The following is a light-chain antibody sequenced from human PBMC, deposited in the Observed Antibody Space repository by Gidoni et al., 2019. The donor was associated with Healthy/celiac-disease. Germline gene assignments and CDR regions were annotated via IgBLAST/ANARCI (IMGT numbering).Light chain of an antibody. CDR1: SSNIGSHT. V-gene: IGLV1-44*01. J-gene: IGLJ3*02. CDR3: AAWDDSLNGWV. Sequence: QSVLTQPPSASGTHGQRVTISCSGSSSNIGSHTVNWYQQLPGTAPKLLIYSNNQRPSGVPDRFSGSKSGTSASLAISGRQSEDEADYYCAAWDDSLNGWVFGGGTKLTAL. CDR2: SNN.